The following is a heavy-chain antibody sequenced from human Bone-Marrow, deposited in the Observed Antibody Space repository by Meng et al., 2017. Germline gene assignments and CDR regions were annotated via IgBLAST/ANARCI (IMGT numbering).Heavy chain of an antibody. CDR3: ARDYDYGWGSYRPFDY. CDR1: GYTFTSYG. J-gene: IGHJ4*02. V-gene: IGHV1-18*01. Sequence: ASVKVSCKASGYTFTSYGISWVRQAPGQGLAWMGWISAYNGNTNYAQKLQGRVTMTTDTYKSTAYMELRSLRSNDTDVYYCARDYDYGWGSYRPFDYWGQGTLVTVSS. CDR2: ISAYNGNT. D-gene: IGHD3-16*02.